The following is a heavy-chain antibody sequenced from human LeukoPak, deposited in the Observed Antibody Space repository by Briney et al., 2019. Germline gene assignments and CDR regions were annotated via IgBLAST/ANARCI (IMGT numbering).Heavy chain of an antibody. CDR1: GGSISSYY. CDR2: IYYSGST. D-gene: IGHD2-2*01. CDR3: ASSSIVVVPAADSNWFDP. V-gene: IGHV4-39*01. J-gene: IGHJ5*02. Sequence: PSETLSLTCTVSGGSISSYYWGWIRQPPGKGLEWIGSIYYSGSTYYNPSLKSRVTISVDTSKNQFSLKLSSVTAADTAVYYCASSSIVVVPAADSNWFDPWGQGTLVTVSS.